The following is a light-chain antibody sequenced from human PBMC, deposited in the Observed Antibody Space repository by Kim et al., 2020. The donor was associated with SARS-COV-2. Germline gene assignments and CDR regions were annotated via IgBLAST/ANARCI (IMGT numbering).Light chain of an antibody. Sequence: SSVKLTCTLSSGHSSYIIAWHQQQPWKAPRYLMKLEGSGSYNKGSGVPDRFSGSSSGADRYLTISNLQSEDEADYYCETWDSNPWVFGGGTQLTVL. CDR3: ETWDSNPWV. J-gene: IGLJ3*02. CDR1: SGHSSYI. V-gene: IGLV4-60*03. CDR2: LEGSGSY.